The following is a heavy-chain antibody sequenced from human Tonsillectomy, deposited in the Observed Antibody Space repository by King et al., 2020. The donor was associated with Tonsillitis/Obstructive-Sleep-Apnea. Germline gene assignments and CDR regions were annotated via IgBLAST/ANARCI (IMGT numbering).Heavy chain of an antibody. CDR2: INHSGST. V-gene: IGHV4-34*01. CDR3: ARVTVGNLYPFLY. Sequence: VQLPQWGAGLLKPSETLSLTCAVYGGSFSGYYWSWIRQPPGKGLEWIGEINHSGSTNYNPSLKSRVTISVDTAKNQFSLKLRSVTAADTAVYYCARVTVGNLYPFLYWGQGTLVTVSS. D-gene: IGHD3-10*01. CDR1: GGSFSGYY. J-gene: IGHJ4*02.